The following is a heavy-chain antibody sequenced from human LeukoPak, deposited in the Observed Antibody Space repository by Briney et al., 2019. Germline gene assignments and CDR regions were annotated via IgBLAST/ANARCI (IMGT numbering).Heavy chain of an antibody. J-gene: IGHJ4*02. CDR1: GGSISSSSYY. CDR3: ARQRESSGWSRTPLYFDY. V-gene: IGHV4-39*01. Sequence: SETLSLTCTVSGGSISSSSYYWGWIRQPPGNGLEWIGSIYYSGSTYYNPSLKSRVTISVDTSKNQFSLKLSSVTAADTAVYYCARQRESSGWSRTPLYFDYWGQGTLVTVSS. CDR2: IYYSGST. D-gene: IGHD6-19*01.